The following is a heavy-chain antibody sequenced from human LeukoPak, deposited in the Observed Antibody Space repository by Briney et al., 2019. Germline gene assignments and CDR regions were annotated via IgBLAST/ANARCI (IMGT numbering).Heavy chain of an antibody. CDR2: FSGSGGST. J-gene: IGHJ4*02. D-gene: IGHD3-22*01. V-gene: IGHV3-23*01. Sequence: GGSLRLSCSASGFTFSSYAMRWVRQAPGKGLEWVPAFSGSGGSTYYADSVKGRFTISRDNSKNTLYLQMNSLRAEDTAVYYCAKGGVPAMIVVVFDYWGQGTLVTVSS. CDR1: GFTFSSYA. CDR3: AKGGVPAMIVVVFDY.